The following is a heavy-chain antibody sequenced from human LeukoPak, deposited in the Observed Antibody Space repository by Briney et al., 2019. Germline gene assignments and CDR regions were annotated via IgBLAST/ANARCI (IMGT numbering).Heavy chain of an antibody. CDR3: ARDLPQGSTGWYLGY. D-gene: IGHD6-19*01. J-gene: IGHJ4*02. CDR2: ISSSSSSTI. Sequence: GGSLRLSCTASGYTFSSYAMTSVRQAPGKGLEWVSYISSSSSSTIYYADSVKGRFAISRDNAKNSLYLQVNSLRDEDTAVYYWARDLPQGSTGWYLGYWGQGTLVTVSS. V-gene: IGHV3-48*02. CDR1: GYTFSSYA.